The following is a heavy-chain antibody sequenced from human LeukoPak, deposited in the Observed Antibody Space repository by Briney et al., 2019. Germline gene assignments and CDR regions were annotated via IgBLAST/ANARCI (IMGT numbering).Heavy chain of an antibody. Sequence: PSETLSLTCTVSGGSISSGSYYWSWIRQPAGTGLEWIGRIYTSGSTNYNPSLKSRVTISVDTSKNQFSLKLSSVTAADTAVYYCARDGYDYGDYRAVYFDYWGQGTLVTVSS. D-gene: IGHD4-17*01. CDR3: ARDGYDYGDYRAVYFDY. J-gene: IGHJ4*02. CDR1: GGSISSGSYY. CDR2: IYTSGST. V-gene: IGHV4-61*02.